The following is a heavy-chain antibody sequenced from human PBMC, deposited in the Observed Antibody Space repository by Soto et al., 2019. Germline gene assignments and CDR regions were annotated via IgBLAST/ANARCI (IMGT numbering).Heavy chain of an antibody. D-gene: IGHD3-10*01. CDR1: GFTFSSYS. CDR2: ISCSSSYI. J-gene: IGHJ6*02. Sequence: GGSLRLSCAASGFTFSSYSMNWVRQAPGKGLEWVSSISCSSSYIYYADSVKGRFTISRDNAKNSLYLQMNSLRAEDTAVYYCARAPRSYGSGSYYYYYYGMDVWGQGTTVTVSS. CDR3: ARAPRSYGSGSYYYYYYGMDV. V-gene: IGHV3-21*01.